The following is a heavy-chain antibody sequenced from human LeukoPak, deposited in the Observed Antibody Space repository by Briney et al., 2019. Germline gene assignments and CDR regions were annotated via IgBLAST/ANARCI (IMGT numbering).Heavy chain of an antibody. J-gene: IGHJ4*02. CDR3: IPDPYGYGHSDY. CDR2: IRSKAYGGTT. D-gene: IGHD5-18*01. Sequence: PGGSLRLSCTASGFTFGDYAMSWVRQAPGKGLEWVGFIRSKAYGGTTEYAASVKGRFTISRDDSKSIAYLQMNSLKTEDTAVYYCIPDPYGYGHSDYWGQGTLVTVSS. CDR1: GFTFGDYA. V-gene: IGHV3-49*04.